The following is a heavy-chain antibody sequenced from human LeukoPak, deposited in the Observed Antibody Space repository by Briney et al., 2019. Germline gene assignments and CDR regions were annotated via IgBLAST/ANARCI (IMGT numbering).Heavy chain of an antibody. D-gene: IGHD4-23*01. CDR1: GFTLSSYS. V-gene: IGHV3-21*01. CDR3: ARDSNYGGPPGLFDY. J-gene: IGHJ4*02. Sequence: GGSLRLSCAASGFTLSSYSMNWVRQAPGKGLEWVSSISSSSSYIYYADSVKGRFTISRDNAKNSLYLQMNSLRAEDTAVYYCARDSNYGGPPGLFDYWGQGTLVTVSS. CDR2: ISSSSSYI.